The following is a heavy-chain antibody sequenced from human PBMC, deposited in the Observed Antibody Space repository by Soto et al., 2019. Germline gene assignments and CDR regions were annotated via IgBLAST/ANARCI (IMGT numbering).Heavy chain of an antibody. CDR3: ARVGMGSDYYDSSGPNWFDP. V-gene: IGHV1-2*04. CDR2: INPNSGGT. D-gene: IGHD3-22*01. J-gene: IGHJ5*02. CDR1: GYTFTGYY. Sequence: GASVKVSCKASGYTFTGYYMHWVRQAPGQGLEWMGWINPNSGGTNYAQKFQGWVTMTRDTSISTAYMELSRLRSDDTAVYYCARVGMGSDYYDSSGPNWFDPWGQGTLVTVSS.